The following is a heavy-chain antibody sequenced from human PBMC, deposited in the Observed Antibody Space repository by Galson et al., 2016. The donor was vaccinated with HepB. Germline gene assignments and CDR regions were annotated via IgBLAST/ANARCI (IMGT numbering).Heavy chain of an antibody. J-gene: IGHJ4*02. CDR1: GFSFSDYD. V-gene: IGHV3-23*01. CDR2: ISSDGDNK. D-gene: IGHD2/OR15-2a*01. CDR3: TNDVGLVMFGL. Sequence: SLRLSCAVSGFSFSDYDMSWVRQGPGKRLEWVSTISSDGDNKHYLDSVKGRFTVSRDNSKNTLALQMNSLRAEDTAVYYCTNDVGLVMFGLWGRGTLVTVTS.